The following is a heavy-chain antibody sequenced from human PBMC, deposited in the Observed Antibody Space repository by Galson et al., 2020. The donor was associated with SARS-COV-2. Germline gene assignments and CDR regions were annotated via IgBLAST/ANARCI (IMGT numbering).Heavy chain of an antibody. V-gene: IGHV4-31*02. Sequence: SETLSLTCTVSGGSISSGTYYWSWIRQHPGKGLEWIGNIYYSGSTYYNPSLKSRVTISVDTSKNHFSLKLTSVTAADSAVYYCARRGIAVVPAAFLGAFDIWGQGTMVTVSS. CDR2: IYYSGST. J-gene: IGHJ3*02. D-gene: IGHD2-2*01. CDR1: GGSISSGTYY. CDR3: ARRGIAVVPAAFLGAFDI.